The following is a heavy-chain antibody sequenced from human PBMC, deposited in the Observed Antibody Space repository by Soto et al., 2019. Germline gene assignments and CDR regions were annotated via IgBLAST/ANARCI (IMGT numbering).Heavy chain of an antibody. V-gene: IGHV3-30-3*01. CDR3: ARDGDRYDFWSGYYQY. Sequence: GGSLRLSCAASGFTFSSYAMHWVRQAPGKGLEWVAVISYDGSNKYYADSVKGRFTISRDNSKNTLYLQMNSLRAEDTAVYYCARDGDRYDFWSGYYQYWGQGTLVTVSS. J-gene: IGHJ4*02. CDR1: GFTFSSYA. CDR2: ISYDGSNK. D-gene: IGHD3-3*01.